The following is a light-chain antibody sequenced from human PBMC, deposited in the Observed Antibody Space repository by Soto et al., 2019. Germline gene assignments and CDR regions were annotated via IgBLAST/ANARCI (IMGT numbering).Light chain of an antibody. CDR2: DAS. V-gene: IGKV1-9*01. Sequence: IQLTQSPSSLSASIGDRVTIACRASQGIISYLDWYQQEPGKAPKILIHDASSLQSGVPSRFSGSGSGTDFTLTISHLQPEDFATYYCQQVKSYPFTFGEGTKVEIK. CDR1: QGIISY. J-gene: IGKJ4*01. CDR3: QQVKSYPFT.